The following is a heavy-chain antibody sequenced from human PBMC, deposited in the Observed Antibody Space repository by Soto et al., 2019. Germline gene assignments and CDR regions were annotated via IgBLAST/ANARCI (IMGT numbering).Heavy chain of an antibody. J-gene: IGHJ3*02. Sequence: SETLSLTCTVSGGSISSYYWSWIRQPPGKGLEWIGYIYYSGSTNYNPSLKSRVTISVDTSKNQFSLKLSSVTAADTAVYYCARQYGSAFDIWGQGTMVTVSS. D-gene: IGHD3-10*01. CDR1: GGSISSYY. CDR2: IYYSGST. CDR3: ARQYGSAFDI. V-gene: IGHV4-59*01.